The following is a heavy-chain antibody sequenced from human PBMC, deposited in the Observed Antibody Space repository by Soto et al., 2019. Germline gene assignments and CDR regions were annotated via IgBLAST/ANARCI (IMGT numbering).Heavy chain of an antibody. Sequence: SETLSLTCTVSGGSISSNNWTWIRQPPGKGLEWIGYVNNSGSTNYNPSLKSRVTISEDTSKNKFSLKVNSITAAYTAVYYCARYRRVAVAGYPLDNWGQGILVTVSS. CDR1: GGSISSNN. J-gene: IGHJ4*02. V-gene: IGHV4-59*01. CDR2: VNNSGST. CDR3: ARYRRVAVAGYPLDN. D-gene: IGHD1-1*01.